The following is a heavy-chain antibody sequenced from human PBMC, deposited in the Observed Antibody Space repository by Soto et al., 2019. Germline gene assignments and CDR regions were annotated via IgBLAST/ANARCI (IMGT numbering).Heavy chain of an antibody. CDR1: GYTFTSYA. CDR2: INAGNGNT. CDR3: ARGLNGYLHYFDY. D-gene: IGHD5-18*01. V-gene: IGHV1-3*01. J-gene: IGHJ4*02. Sequence: ASVKVSCKASGYTFTSYATRWVRQAPGQRLEWMGWINAGNGNTKYSQKFQGRVTITRDTSASTAYMELSSLRSEDTAVYYCARGLNGYLHYFDYWGQGTPVTVSS.